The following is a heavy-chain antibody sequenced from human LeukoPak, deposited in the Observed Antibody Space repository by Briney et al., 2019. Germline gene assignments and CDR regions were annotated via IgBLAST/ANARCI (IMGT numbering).Heavy chain of an antibody. V-gene: IGHV3-74*01. CDR3: VRDLILVWTPGDDFDF. J-gene: IGHJ4*02. CDR1: GFAFSAYW. D-gene: IGHD3-16*01. Sequence: PGGSLRLSCAASGFAFSAYWMHWVRQAPGKGLEWVSRINEDATTITYADSVKGRFIISRDNSKKSLYLQMNNLRAEDTAVYYCVRDLILVWTPGDDFDFWGQGTLLIVSS. CDR2: INEDATTI.